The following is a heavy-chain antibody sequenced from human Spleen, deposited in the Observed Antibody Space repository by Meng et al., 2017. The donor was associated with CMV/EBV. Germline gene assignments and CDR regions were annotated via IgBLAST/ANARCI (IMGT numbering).Heavy chain of an antibody. CDR3: ARDLGSFVAAASGWFDP. J-gene: IGHJ5*02. CDR1: PISRSSYY. V-gene: IGHV4-39*07. CDR2: IYYSGST. Sequence: PISRSSYYWGCIRQPPGKGLEWIGSIYYSGSTYYNPSLKSRVTISVDTSKNQFSLKLSSVTAADTAVYYCARDLGSFVAAASGWFDPWGQGTLVTVSS. D-gene: IGHD6-13*01.